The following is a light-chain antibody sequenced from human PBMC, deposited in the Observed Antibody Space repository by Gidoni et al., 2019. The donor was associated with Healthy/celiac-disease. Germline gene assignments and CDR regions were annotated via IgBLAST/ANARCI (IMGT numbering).Light chain of an antibody. CDR1: QSISSY. CDR3: QQSYSTLMYT. CDR2: AAS. V-gene: IGKV1-39*01. Sequence: DIQMTQSPSSLSASVGDRVTITCRASQSISSYLNWYQQKPGKAPKLLLYAASSLQSGGPARFSGSGSGTDFTRTISSLQPEDFATYYCQQSYSTLMYTFGQGTKLEIK. J-gene: IGKJ2*01.